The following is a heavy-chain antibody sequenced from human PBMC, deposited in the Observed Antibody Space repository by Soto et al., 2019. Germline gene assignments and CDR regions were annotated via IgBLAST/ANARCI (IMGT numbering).Heavy chain of an antibody. CDR1: GFTFSSYW. CDR3: ARVPGYSYVLVDVPMDV. CDR2: INSDGSST. Sequence: GGSLRLSCAASGFTFSSYWMHWVRQAPGKGLVWVSRINSDGSSTSYADSVKGRFTISRDNAKNTLYLQMNSLRDEDTAVYYCARVPGYSYVLVDVPMDVWGQGTTVTVSS. J-gene: IGHJ6*02. D-gene: IGHD5-18*01. V-gene: IGHV3-74*01.